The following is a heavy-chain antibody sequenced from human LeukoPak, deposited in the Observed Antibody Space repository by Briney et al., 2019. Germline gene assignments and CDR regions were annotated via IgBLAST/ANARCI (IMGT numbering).Heavy chain of an antibody. CDR1: GYSFTSYW. V-gene: IGHV5-51*01. CDR2: IYPGDSDT. D-gene: IGHD6-13*01. CDR3: ARVADPGIAAAGISPSDY. J-gene: IGHJ4*02. Sequence: GESLKISCKGSGYSFTSYWIGWVRQMPGKGLEWMGIIYPGDSDTRHSPSFQGQVTISADKSISTAYLQWSSLKASDTAMYYCARVADPGIAAAGISPSDYWGQGTLVTVSP.